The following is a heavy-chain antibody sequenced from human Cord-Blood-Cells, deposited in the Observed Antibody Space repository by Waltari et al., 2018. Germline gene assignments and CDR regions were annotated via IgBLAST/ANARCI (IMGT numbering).Heavy chain of an antibody. CDR1: GFTFDDYA. J-gene: IGHJ3*02. V-gene: IGHV3-9*01. D-gene: IGHD6-6*01. CDR2: ISWKSGSI. CDR3: AKEYSSSDDAFDI. Sequence: EVQLVESGGGLVQPGRSLRLSCAASGFTFDDYAMHWVRQAPGKGLEWVSGISWKSGSIGYADSVKGRFTISRDNAKNSLYLQMNSLRAEDTALYYCAKEYSSSDDAFDIWGQGTMVTVSS.